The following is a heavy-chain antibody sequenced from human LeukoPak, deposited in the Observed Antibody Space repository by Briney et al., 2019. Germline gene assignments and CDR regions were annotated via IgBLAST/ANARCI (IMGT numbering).Heavy chain of an antibody. CDR1: RGSIRSYH. J-gene: IGHJ4*02. CDR2: IYTTGDT. Sequence: PSETLSLTCTVSRGSIRSYHWAWIRQPAGKTLEWLGRIYTTGDTDYNPSLKSRVTMSVDTSKNQFSLNLRSVTTADTAFYYCARNGYTKSWTHLDYWGQGILVSVSS. CDR3: ARNGYTKSWTHLDY. V-gene: IGHV4-4*07. D-gene: IGHD3/OR15-3a*01.